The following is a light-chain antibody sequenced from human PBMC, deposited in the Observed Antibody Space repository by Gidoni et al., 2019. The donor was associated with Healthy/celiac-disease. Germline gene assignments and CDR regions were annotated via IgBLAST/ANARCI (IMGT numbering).Light chain of an antibody. V-gene: IGLV1-47*01. CDR1: ISNIGSNY. J-gene: IGLJ2*01. Sequence: QAVLTQPPSASGTPGQRVTIPCSGSISNIGSNYVYWYQQLPGTAPKLLIYRNNQRPSGVPDRFSGSKSGTSASLAISGLRSEDEADYYCAAWDDSLSGPVVFGGGTKLTVL. CDR3: AAWDDSLSGPVV. CDR2: RNN.